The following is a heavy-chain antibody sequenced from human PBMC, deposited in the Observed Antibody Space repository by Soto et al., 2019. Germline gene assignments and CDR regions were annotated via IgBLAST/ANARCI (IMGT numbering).Heavy chain of an antibody. CDR3: ASSSYFVAPFDY. CDR2: INAGNGNT. V-gene: IGHV1-3*01. J-gene: IGHJ4*02. CDR1: GYTFTSYA. D-gene: IGHD3-9*01. Sequence: ASVKVSCKASGYTFTSYAMHWVRQAPGQRLEWMGWINAGNGNTKYSQKFQGRVTITRDTSASTAYMGLSSLRSEDTAVYYCASSSYFVAPFDYWGQGTLVTVSS.